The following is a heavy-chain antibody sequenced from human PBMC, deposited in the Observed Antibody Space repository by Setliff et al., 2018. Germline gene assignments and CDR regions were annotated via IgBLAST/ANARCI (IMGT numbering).Heavy chain of an antibody. CDR2: INHRGST. Sequence: SETLSLTCAAYGGTFSDYHWTWIRQSPEKGLEWIGEINHRGSTNYNPSLKSRVTISIDTSKDQFSLKLISMTAADTAVYYCARGRNIATRLLDSWGQGTLVTISS. J-gene: IGHJ4*02. D-gene: IGHD2-15*01. CDR3: ARGRNIATRLLDS. V-gene: IGHV4-34*01. CDR1: GGTFSDYH.